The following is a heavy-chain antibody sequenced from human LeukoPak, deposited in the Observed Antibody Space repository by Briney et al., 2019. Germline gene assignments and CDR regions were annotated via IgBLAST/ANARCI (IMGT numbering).Heavy chain of an antibody. J-gene: IGHJ4*02. V-gene: IGHV3-15*01. Sequence: GGSLRLSCAASGFTFSSYAMSWVRQAPGKGLEWVGRIKSKTDGGTTDYAAPVKGRFTISRDDSKNTLYLQMNSLKTEDTAVYYCTTGPPYDILTGYYYFDYWGQGTLVTVSS. CDR2: IKSKTDGGTT. CDR1: GFTFSSYA. D-gene: IGHD3-9*01. CDR3: TTGPPYDILTGYYYFDY.